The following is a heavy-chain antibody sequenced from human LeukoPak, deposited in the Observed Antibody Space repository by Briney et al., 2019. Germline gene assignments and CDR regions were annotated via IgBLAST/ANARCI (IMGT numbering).Heavy chain of an antibody. CDR2: ISRSGSTI. V-gene: IGHV3-11*04. D-gene: IGHD1-26*01. CDR3: ARGGSDGHYFNY. CDR1: GGAISTYY. J-gene: IGHJ4*02. Sequence: LSLTCTVSGGAISTYYWSWIRQPPGKGLEWISYISRSGSTIYYAESVRGRFTISRDNAKSSLYMQMNSLRDEDTAVYYCARGGSDGHYFNYWGQGSLVTVSS.